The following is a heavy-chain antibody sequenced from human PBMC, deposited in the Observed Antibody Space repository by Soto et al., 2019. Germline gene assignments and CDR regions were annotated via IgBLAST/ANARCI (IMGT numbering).Heavy chain of an antibody. CDR1: GFTFSSYA. J-gene: IGHJ3*02. V-gene: IGHV3-23*01. CDR3: AKDAAITIFGVVTTNAFDI. Sequence: EVQLLESGGGLVQPGGSLRLSCAASGFTFSSYAMSWVRQAPGKGLEWVSAISGSGGSTYYADSVKGRFTISRDNSKNTLYLQMNSRRAEDTAVYYCAKDAAITIFGVVTTNAFDIWGQGTMVTVSS. CDR2: ISGSGGST. D-gene: IGHD3-3*01.